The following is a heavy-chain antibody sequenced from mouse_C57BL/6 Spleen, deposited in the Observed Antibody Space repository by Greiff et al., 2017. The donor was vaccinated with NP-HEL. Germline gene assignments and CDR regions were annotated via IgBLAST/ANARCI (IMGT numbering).Heavy chain of an antibody. V-gene: IGHV3-6*01. Sequence: EVQRVESGPGLVKPSQSLSLPCSVTGYSITSGYYWNWIRQFPGNKLEWMGYISYDGSNNYNPSLKNRISITRDTSKNQFFLKLNSVTTEDTATYYCARGGIGTYGDYWGQGTTLTVSS. J-gene: IGHJ2*01. CDR1: GYSITSGYY. D-gene: IGHD2-14*01. CDR3: ARGGIGTYGDY. CDR2: ISYDGSN.